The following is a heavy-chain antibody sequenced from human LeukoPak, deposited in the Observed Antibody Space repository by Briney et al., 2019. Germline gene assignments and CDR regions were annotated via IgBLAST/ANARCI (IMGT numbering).Heavy chain of an antibody. Sequence: GGSLRLSCAASGFTFSSYAMHWVRQAPGKGLEWVAVISYDGSNKYYADSVKGRFTISRDNSKNTLYLQMNSLRAEDTAVYYCAREATLEWFLRWFDPWGQRTLVTVSS. CDR2: ISYDGSNK. D-gene: IGHD3-3*01. CDR3: AREATLEWFLRWFDP. J-gene: IGHJ5*02. CDR1: GFTFSSYA. V-gene: IGHV3-30-3*01.